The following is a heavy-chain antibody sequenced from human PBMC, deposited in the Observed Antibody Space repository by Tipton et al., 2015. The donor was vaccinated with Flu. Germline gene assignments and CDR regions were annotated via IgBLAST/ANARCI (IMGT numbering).Heavy chain of an antibody. V-gene: IGHV4-38-2*02. CDR1: GYSISSGFY. CDR3: ARGDGYNFDY. D-gene: IGHD5-24*01. J-gene: IGHJ4*02. Sequence: TLSLTCTVSGYSISSGFYWGWIRQPPGKGLEWIGNIYHSGSTFYNPPLKSLVTISVDTSKNQFSLKLSSVTAADTAVYYCARGDGYNFDYWGQGTLVTVSS. CDR2: IYHSGST.